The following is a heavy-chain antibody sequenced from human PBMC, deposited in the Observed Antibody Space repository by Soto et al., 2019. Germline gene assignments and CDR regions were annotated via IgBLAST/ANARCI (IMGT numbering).Heavy chain of an antibody. Sequence: QVQLVQSGAEVKKPGASVKVSCKASGYTFTGYGISWVRQAPGQGLEWMGWISAYNGNTNYAQKLQGRVTMTTDTSTSTAYMELRSLRSDDTAVYYCARDTTTVTTWGWFDPWGQGTLVTVSS. CDR3: ARDTTTVTTWGWFDP. D-gene: IGHD4-17*01. CDR2: ISAYNGNT. CDR1: GYTFTGYG. J-gene: IGHJ5*02. V-gene: IGHV1-18*01.